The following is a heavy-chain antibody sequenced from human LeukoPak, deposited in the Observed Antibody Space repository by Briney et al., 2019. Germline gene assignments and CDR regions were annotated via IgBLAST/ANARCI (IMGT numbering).Heavy chain of an antibody. Sequence: GASVKVSCKASGYTFTGYYMHWVRQAPGQGLEWMGWINPNSGCPNYAHKLQGRVTMTRDTSISTAYMELSRLRSDDTAVYYCARDRYGDIPFDYWGQGTLVTVSS. CDR2: INPNSGCP. CDR3: ARDRYGDIPFDY. J-gene: IGHJ4*02. D-gene: IGHD4-17*01. CDR1: GYTFTGYY. V-gene: IGHV1-2*02.